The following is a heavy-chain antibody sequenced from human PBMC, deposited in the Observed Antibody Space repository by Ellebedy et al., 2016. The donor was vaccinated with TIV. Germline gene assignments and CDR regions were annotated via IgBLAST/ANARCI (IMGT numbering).Heavy chain of an antibody. CDR1: GDSISGRRYY. CDR3: ARSRGYSYAADF. CDR2: MFSSGAS. D-gene: IGHD5-18*01. Sequence: MPGGSLRLSCTVSGDSISGRRYYWGLIRQPPGKGLEWIGSMFSSGASYSSPSLESRVTMSLDTSKNQVSLKLYSVTAADTALYYCARSRGYSYAADFWGLGTLVTVSS. V-gene: IGHV4-39*07. J-gene: IGHJ4*02.